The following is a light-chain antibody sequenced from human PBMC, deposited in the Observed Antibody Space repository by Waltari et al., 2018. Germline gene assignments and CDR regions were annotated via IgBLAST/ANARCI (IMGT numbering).Light chain of an antibody. CDR3: QQYNSYPLP. CDR1: QGISTY. J-gene: IGKJ4*01. CDR2: AAS. V-gene: IGKV1-16*02. Sequence: IHMPQSPSSLSASVVDRVTITCRAIQGISTYLACFQQKPGTAPKSLLYAASNLQSGVPLKFSGSGSETDFDLTISSLQPEDFVTYYCQQYNSYPLPFDGGTKVAIK.